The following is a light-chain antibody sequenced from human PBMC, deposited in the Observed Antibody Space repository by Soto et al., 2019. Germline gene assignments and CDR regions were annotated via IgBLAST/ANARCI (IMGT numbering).Light chain of an antibody. CDR1: SSDVGGYNY. V-gene: IGLV2-14*01. J-gene: IGLJ2*01. CDR2: DVS. CDR3: SSYTSSSTLAVV. Sequence: QSALTQPASVSGSPGQSITISCTGTSSDVGGYNYVSWYQQHPGKAPKVMIYDVSKRPSGVSNRFSGSKSGNTASLTISGLQAEDEADYYCSSYTSSSTLAVVFGGGTKLTVL.